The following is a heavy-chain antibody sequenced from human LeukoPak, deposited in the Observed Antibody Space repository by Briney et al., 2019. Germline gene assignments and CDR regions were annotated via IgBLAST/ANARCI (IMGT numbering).Heavy chain of an antibody. Sequence: ASVKVSCKVSGYTLTELSMHWVRQAPGKGLEWMGGFDPEDGETIYAQKFQGRVTMTEDTSTDTAYMELSSLRSEDTAVYYCATVGFWSGYSIRGLAYWGQGTLVTVSS. D-gene: IGHD3-3*01. CDR3: ATVGFWSGYSIRGLAY. CDR2: FDPEDGET. J-gene: IGHJ4*02. V-gene: IGHV1-24*01. CDR1: GYTLTELS.